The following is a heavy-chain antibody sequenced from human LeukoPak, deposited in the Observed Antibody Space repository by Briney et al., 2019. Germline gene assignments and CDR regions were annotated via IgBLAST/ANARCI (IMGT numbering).Heavy chain of an antibody. CDR2: IYPGDSDT. CDR1: GYSFTSYW. V-gene: IGHV5-51*01. D-gene: IGHD3-10*01. CDR3: ARQSWSYHYYYYMDV. Sequence: PGESLKISCKGSGYSFTSYWIGWVRQMPGKGLEWMGIIYPGDSDTRYSPSFQGQVTISADKSISTAYLQWSSLKASDTAMYYCARQSWSYHYYYYMDVWGKGTTVTVSS. J-gene: IGHJ6*03.